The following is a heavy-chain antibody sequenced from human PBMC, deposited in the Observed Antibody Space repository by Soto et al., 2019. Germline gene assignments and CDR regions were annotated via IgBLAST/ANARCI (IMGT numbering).Heavy chain of an antibody. CDR1: GDTFSNYA. V-gene: IGHV1-69*06. CDR3: ARARFFGAGSYVPYYFDY. J-gene: IGHJ4*02. D-gene: IGHD3-10*01. CDR2: IIPLFGTR. Sequence: QVQLVQSGAEVKKPGSSVKVSCKTSGDTFSNYAITWVRQAPGQGLEWMGGIIPLFGTRNYAQKFQGRVTTHAEKSTSTADMELNSLRSEDTAMYYCARARFFGAGSYVPYYFDYWGPGTLVPVSS.